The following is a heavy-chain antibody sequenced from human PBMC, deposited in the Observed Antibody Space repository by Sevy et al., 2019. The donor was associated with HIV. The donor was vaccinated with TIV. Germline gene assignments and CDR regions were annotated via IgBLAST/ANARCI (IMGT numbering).Heavy chain of an antibody. J-gene: IGHJ4*02. CDR1: GFTFSSYS. Sequence: GGSLRLSCAASGFTFSSYSMNWVRQAPGKGLEWVSYISSSSSTIYYADSVKGRFTISRDNAKNSLYLQMNSLRDEDTAVYYCAGVIRRDGYMDPGYWGQGTLVTVSS. CDR3: AGVIRRDGYMDPGY. CDR2: ISSSSSTI. V-gene: IGHV3-48*02. D-gene: IGHD5-12*01.